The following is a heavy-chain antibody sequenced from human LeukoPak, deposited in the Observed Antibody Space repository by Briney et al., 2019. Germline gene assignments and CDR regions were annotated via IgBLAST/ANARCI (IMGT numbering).Heavy chain of an antibody. D-gene: IGHD3-10*01. Sequence: ASVKVSRKASGYTFTGYYMHWVRQAPGQGLEWMGWINPNSGGTNYAQKFQGRVTMTRDTSISTAYMELSRLRSDDTAVYYCARRDYYGSGSYYSHNWFDPWGQGTLVTVSS. V-gene: IGHV1-2*02. J-gene: IGHJ5*02. CDR2: INPNSGGT. CDR1: GYTFTGYY. CDR3: ARRDYYGSGSYYSHNWFDP.